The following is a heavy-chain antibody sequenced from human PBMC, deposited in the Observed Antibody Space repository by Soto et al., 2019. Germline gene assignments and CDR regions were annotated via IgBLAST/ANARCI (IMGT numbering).Heavy chain of an antibody. CDR1: GFTISNAW. Sequence: EVQLVESGGGLVKPGGSLRLSCAASGFTISNAWMSWVRQAPGKGLEWVGRIKSKTDGGTTDYAAPVKGRFTISRDDSKNTLYLQMNSLKTEDTAVYYCTTDDQLGMTFLNYWGQGTLVTVSS. CDR3: TTDDQLGMTFLNY. D-gene: IGHD2-2*01. V-gene: IGHV3-15*01. CDR2: IKSKTDGGTT. J-gene: IGHJ4*02.